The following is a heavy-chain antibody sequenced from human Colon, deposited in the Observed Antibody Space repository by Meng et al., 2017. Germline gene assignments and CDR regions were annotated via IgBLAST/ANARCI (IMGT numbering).Heavy chain of an antibody. CDR3: ARGHGNIGVEAPAVGCYYFDY. CDR2: IHTSGST. V-gene: IGHV4-61*02. D-gene: IGHD2/OR15-2a*01. J-gene: IGHJ4*02. CDR1: GGSFSSGSYY. Sequence: SETLSLTCTVSGGSFSSGSYYWSWIRPPAGKGLEWIGRIHTSGSTNYNPPLKSRVSISADTSKNQFSLQTKSVTAADTAVYYCARGHGNIGVEAPAVGCYYFDYWGQGTLVTVSS.